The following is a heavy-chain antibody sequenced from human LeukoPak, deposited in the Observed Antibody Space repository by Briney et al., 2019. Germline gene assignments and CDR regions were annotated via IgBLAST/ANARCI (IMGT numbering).Heavy chain of an antibody. CDR3: ASRWYHFGY. CDR1: GFAFSTSA. CDR2: TSHDGSNQ. J-gene: IGHJ4*02. D-gene: IGHD4-23*01. V-gene: IGHV3-30-3*01. Sequence: GGSLRLSCAASGFAFSTSAMHWARQAPGKGLEWVAVTSHDGSNQYYADSVKGRFTISRDNSKSTVYLQMNSLRAEDTAVYYCASRWYHFGYWGQGTLVTVSS.